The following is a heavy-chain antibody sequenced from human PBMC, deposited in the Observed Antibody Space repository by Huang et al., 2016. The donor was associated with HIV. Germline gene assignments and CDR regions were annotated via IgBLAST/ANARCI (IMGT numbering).Heavy chain of an antibody. V-gene: IGHV1-69*01. Sequence: GKVSCKASGGTCSSYAISWVRQAPGQGLEWMGGIIPIFGTANYAQKFQGRVTITADESTSTAYMELSSLRSEDTAVYYCARVESRRYYDSSGYYYWGQGTLVTVSS. D-gene: IGHD3-22*01. CDR2: IIPIFGTA. CDR3: ARVESRRYYDSSGYYY. CDR1: GGTCSSYA. J-gene: IGHJ4*02.